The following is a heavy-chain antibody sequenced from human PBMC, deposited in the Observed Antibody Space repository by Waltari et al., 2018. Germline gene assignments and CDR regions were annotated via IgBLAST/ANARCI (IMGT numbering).Heavy chain of an antibody. D-gene: IGHD1-26*01. CDR3: ARVWSGSYHFDY. J-gene: IGHJ4*02. CDR1: GYTFTGYY. V-gene: IGHV1-2*06. Sequence: QVQLVQSGAEVKKPGASVKVSCKASGYTFTGYYMHWVRQAPGQGLEWMGRINPNRGGTNYAQKFQGRVTMTRDTSISTAYMELSRLRSDDTAVYYCARVWSGSYHFDYWGQGTLVTVSS. CDR2: INPNRGGT.